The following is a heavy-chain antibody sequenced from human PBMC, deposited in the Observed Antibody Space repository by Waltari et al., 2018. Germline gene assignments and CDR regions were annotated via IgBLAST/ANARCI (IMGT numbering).Heavy chain of an antibody. V-gene: IGHV1-69*01. D-gene: IGHD1-26*01. CDR3: AIQATPFPLLNFDY. J-gene: IGHJ4*02. CDR2: IIPIFGTA. CDR1: GYTFTSYD. Sequence: QVQLVQSGAEVKKPGASVKVSCKASGYTFTSYDINWVRQATGQGLEWMGGIIPIFGTANYAQKCQGRVTITTDESTRPAYMELSSLRSEETAVYYCAIQATPFPLLNFDYWGQGTLVTVSS.